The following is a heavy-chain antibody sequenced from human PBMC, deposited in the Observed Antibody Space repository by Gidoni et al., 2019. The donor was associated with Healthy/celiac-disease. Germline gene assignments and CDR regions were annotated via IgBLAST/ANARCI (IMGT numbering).Heavy chain of an antibody. Sequence: QVQRVESGGGVVQPGRSLRLSCAASGFTFSRDGMHWGRQAPGKGLEWVAVIWYDGSNKNYADSVKGRFTISRDNSKNTLYLQMNSLRAEDTAVYYCARGGRWLQLHDAFDIWGQGTMVTVSS. D-gene: IGHD5-12*01. CDR3: ARGGRWLQLHDAFDI. CDR2: IWYDGSNK. V-gene: IGHV3-33*01. CDR1: GFTFSRDG. J-gene: IGHJ3*02.